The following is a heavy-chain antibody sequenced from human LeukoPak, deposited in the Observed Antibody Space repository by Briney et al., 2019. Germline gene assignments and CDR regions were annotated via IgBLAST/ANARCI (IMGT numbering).Heavy chain of an antibody. D-gene: IGHD2/OR15-2a*01. CDR3: ARDLLDPAGNY. J-gene: IGHJ4*02. Sequence: PGRSLRLSCAASGFTFSSYGMHWVRQAPGKGLEWVAVISYDGSNKYYADSVKGRFTISRDNSKNTLYLQMNSLRAEDTAVYYCARDLLDPAGNYWGQGTLVTVSS. CDR1: GFTFSSYG. CDR2: ISYDGSNK. V-gene: IGHV3-30*03.